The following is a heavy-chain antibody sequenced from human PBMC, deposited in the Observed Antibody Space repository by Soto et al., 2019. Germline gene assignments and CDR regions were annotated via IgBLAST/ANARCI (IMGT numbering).Heavy chain of an antibody. D-gene: IGHD2-15*01. CDR1: GGTFSSYT. J-gene: IGHJ5*02. CDR3: ARDPSLGYCSGGSCSTNCFDP. Sequence: QVQLVQSGAEVKKPGSSVKVSCKASGGTFSSYTISWVRQAPGQGLEWMGRIIPILGIANYAQKFQGRVTITADKSTSTAYMELSSLRSEDTAVYYCARDPSLGYCSGGSCSTNCFDPWGQGTLVTVSS. V-gene: IGHV1-69*08. CDR2: IIPILGIA.